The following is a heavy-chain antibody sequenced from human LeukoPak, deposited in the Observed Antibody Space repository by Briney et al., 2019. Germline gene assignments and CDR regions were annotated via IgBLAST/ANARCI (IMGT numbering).Heavy chain of an antibody. CDR1: GGSVSSGISY. J-gene: IGHJ4*02. D-gene: IGHD6-13*01. Sequence: SETLSLTCSVSGGSVSSGISYWSRIRQPPGEGLEWIAYISDSGGSDYNPSLRGRVTISLDTSKNQFSLRLTSVTAADTAVYYCARVPVAGTGPDYWGRGTLVTVSS. V-gene: IGHV4-61*01. CDR2: ISDSGGS. CDR3: ARVPVAGTGPDY.